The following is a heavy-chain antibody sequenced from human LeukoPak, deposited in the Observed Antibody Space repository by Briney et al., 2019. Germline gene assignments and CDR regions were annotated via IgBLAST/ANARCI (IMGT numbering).Heavy chain of an antibody. J-gene: IGHJ6*02. V-gene: IGHV1-8*01. CDR3: ARSGGSYCSSTSCYNPNEEPYYYYYGMDV. D-gene: IGHD2-2*02. CDR2: MNPNSGNT. CDR1: GYTFTSYD. Sequence: GASVKVSCKASGYTFTSYDINWERQATGQGLEWMGWMNPNSGNTGYEQKFQGRVTMTRNTSISTAYMELSSLRSDDTAVYYCARSGGSYCSSTSCYNPNEEPYYYYYGMDVWGQGTTVTVSS.